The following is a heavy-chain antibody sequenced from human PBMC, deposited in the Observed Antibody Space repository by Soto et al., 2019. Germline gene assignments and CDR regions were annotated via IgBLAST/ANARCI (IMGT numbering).Heavy chain of an antibody. CDR1: DFDFSSYG. CDR2: SSYDGRET. Sequence: GGSLRLSCAASDFDFSSYGIHWVRQAPGKGLEWVAASSYDGRETFYADSAKSRFTVSKEMSKNTAFLQMNALRHEDTAVYFCARDSGWPILNFDNWGQGTPVTVSS. J-gene: IGHJ4*02. D-gene: IGHD3-10*01. V-gene: IGHV3-30*03. CDR3: ARDSGWPILNFDN.